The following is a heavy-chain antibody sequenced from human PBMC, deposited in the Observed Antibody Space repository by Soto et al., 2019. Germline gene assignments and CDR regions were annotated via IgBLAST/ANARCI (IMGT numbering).Heavy chain of an antibody. CDR1: GYTFSKYG. J-gene: IGHJ4*02. V-gene: IGHV1-3*01. D-gene: IGHD3-10*01. CDR2: INGDSGDT. CDR3: ARGGWYNYGYDDC. Sequence: QVQLVQSGAEVKKPGASVKVSCKASGYTFSKYGIHWVRQAPGQRLEWMGWINGDSGDTKSSQKFQGRLTITRDTSASTAYMELSSLISEDTAVYYCARGGWYNYGYDDCWGQGTLVTVSA.